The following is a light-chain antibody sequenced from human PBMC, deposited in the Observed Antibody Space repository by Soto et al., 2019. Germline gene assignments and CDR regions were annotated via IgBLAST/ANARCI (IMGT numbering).Light chain of an antibody. V-gene: IGLV2-14*01. CDR3: SSYTSSSTLYV. CDR1: SSDVGGYKY. J-gene: IGLJ1*01. CDR2: EVS. Sequence: QSALTQPASVSASPGQSITISCTGTSSDVGGYKYVSWYQQHPGKAPKLIIYEVSNRPSGVSNRFSGSKSGNTASLTISSLQAEDEADYYCSSYTSSSTLYVFGTGTKVTVL.